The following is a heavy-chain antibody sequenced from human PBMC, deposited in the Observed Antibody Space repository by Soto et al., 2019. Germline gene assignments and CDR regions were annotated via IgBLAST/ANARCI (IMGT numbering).Heavy chain of an antibody. D-gene: IGHD7-27*01. CDR3: ASLNWGVDYRYYYYGMDV. CDR2: IIPIFGTA. V-gene: IGHV1-69*12. CDR1: GGTFSSYA. J-gene: IGHJ6*02. Sequence: QVQLVQSGAEVKKPGSSVKVSCKASGGTFSSYAISWVRQAPGQGLEWMGGIIPIFGTANYAQKFQGRVTSTGDEATSTAYMELTSLRSENTAVYYWASLNWGVDYRYYYYGMDVWGQGTTVTVSS.